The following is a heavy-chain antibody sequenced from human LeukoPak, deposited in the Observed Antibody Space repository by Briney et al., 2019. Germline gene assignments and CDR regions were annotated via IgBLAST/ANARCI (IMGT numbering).Heavy chain of an antibody. Sequence: GGSLRLSCAASGFTVSIVYMSWVRQAPGKGLEWVSLIYSVGTTYYADSVKGRFIISRDDSKNTLYLQMNSLRAEDTAVYYCARGQPYYYDSRGYSVPNDWGQGTLVTVSS. CDR3: ARGQPYYYDSRGYSVPND. D-gene: IGHD3-22*01. CDR1: GFTVSIVY. J-gene: IGHJ4*02. CDR2: IYSVGTT. V-gene: IGHV3-53*01.